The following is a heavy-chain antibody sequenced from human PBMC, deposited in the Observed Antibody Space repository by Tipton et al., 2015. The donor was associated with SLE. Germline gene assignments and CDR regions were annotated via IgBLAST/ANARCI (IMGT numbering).Heavy chain of an antibody. D-gene: IGHD5-12*01. CDR1: GGSITSSGFY. J-gene: IGHJ4*02. V-gene: IGHV4-39*07. Sequence: TLSLTCTVSGGSITSSGFYWGWFRQPPGKGLEWIGSIDYSGRTYYTPSLKSQVTISVDTSKNQFSLKLSSVTAADTAFYYCARRTSGYAPDYWGQGTLVTGSS. CDR3: ARRTSGYAPDY. CDR2: IDYSGRT.